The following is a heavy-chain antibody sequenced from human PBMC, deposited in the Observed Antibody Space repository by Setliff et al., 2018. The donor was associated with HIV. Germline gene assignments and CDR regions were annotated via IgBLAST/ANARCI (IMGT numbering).Heavy chain of an antibody. V-gene: IGHV3-13*01. CDR1: GFTFRSFD. D-gene: IGHD3-10*01. J-gene: IGHJ4*02. CDR3: ARAGRRHYYGSGSYAVFDY. Sequence: GESLTISCAASGFTFRSFDMHGVRQAPGKGLEWVSCIGTLSDTYYPNSVKGRFTISRDNAKNSLYLQMNGLRAGDTAVYFCARAGRRHYYGSGSYAVFDYWGQGIVVTVSS. CDR2: IGTLSDT.